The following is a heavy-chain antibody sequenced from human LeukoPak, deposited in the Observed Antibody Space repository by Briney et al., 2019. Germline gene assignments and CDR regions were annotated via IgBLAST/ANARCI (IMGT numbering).Heavy chain of an antibody. J-gene: IGHJ4*02. CDR2: ISGSGGST. Sequence: GGSLRLSCAASGFTFSSYAMSWVRQAPGKGLEWVSAISGSGGSTYYADSVKGRFTISRDNSKNSPYLQMNSLRAEDTAVYYCARDLVPYSSSSGNYFDYWGQGTLVTVSS. CDR3: ARDLVPYSSSSGNYFDY. D-gene: IGHD6-6*01. CDR1: GFTFSSYA. V-gene: IGHV3-23*01.